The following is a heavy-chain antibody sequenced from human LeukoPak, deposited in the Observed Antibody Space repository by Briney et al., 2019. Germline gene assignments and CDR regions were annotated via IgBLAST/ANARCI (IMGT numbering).Heavy chain of an antibody. CDR2: INHNGST. D-gene: IGHD6-13*01. Sequence: SETLSLTCAVYGGSFSGYYWSWIRQPPGKGLEWIGEINHNGSTNYNPSLKSRVTISVDTSKNQFSLKLSSVTAADTAVYYCARLRRLYSSSWRERYYYYMDVWGKGTTVTVSS. CDR3: ARLRRLYSSSWRERYYYYMDV. V-gene: IGHV4-34*01. CDR1: GGSFSGYY. J-gene: IGHJ6*03.